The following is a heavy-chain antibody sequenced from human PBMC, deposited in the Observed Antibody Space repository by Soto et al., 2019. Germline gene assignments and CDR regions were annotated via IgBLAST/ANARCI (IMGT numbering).Heavy chain of an antibody. CDR3: TREPYGGSRYYFDS. CDR1: GFSFSNYA. V-gene: IGHV3-33*01. Sequence: QVQLVESGGGVVQPGKSLRLSCAASGFSFSNYAMHWVRQAPGKGLEWVASIWHAGSNNYYADSGKGRFTISKDKSQTTVYLQIDSLTAEYSAVYYCTREPYGGSRYYFDSWGQGTLVTVSS. D-gene: IGHD1-26*01. J-gene: IGHJ4*02. CDR2: IWHAGSNN.